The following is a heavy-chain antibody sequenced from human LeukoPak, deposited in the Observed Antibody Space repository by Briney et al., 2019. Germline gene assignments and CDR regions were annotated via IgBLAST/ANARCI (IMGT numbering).Heavy chain of an antibody. Sequence: PSETLSLTCTVSGGSISSYYWSWIRQPPGKGLEWIGYIYYSGSTNYNPSLKSRVTISVDTSKNQFSLKLSSVTAADTAVYYCARRGVAGSYYYYGMDAWGQGTTVTVSS. CDR2: IYYSGST. D-gene: IGHD6-19*01. V-gene: IGHV4-59*08. J-gene: IGHJ6*02. CDR3: ARRGVAGSYYYYGMDA. CDR1: GGSISSYY.